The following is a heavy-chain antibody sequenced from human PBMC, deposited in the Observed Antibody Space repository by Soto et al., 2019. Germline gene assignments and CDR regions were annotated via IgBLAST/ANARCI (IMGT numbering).Heavy chain of an antibody. CDR3: TRHSPHSSSWYPLDY. J-gene: IGHJ4*02. V-gene: IGHV3-73*02. CDR2: IRSKANSYAT. Sequence: EVQLVESGGGLVQPGGSLKLSCAASGFTFSGSAMHWFRQASGKGLEWVGRIRSKANSYATAYAASVKGRFTISRDDSKNTAYLQMNSLKTEDTAVYYYTRHSPHSSSWYPLDYWGQGTLVTVSS. D-gene: IGHD6-13*01. CDR1: GFTFSGSA.